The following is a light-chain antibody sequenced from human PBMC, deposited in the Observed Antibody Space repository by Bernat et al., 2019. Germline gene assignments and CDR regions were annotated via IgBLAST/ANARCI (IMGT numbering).Light chain of an antibody. Sequence: DIAMTQTPLSSAVTLGQPASISCRSSQSLVRSDGNTYLSWLQQRPGQPPRLLLYKISNRFSGVPDRFSGSGAGTDFTLKISRVEAEDVGVYYCMQGTQFPYTFGQGTKLEIK. J-gene: IGKJ2*01. V-gene: IGKV2-24*01. CDR2: KIS. CDR1: QSLVRSDGNTY. CDR3: MQGTQFPYT.